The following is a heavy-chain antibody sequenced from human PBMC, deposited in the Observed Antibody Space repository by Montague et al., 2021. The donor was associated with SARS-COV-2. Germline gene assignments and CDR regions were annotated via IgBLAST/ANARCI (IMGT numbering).Heavy chain of an antibody. CDR3: ARGGGSGYRYYFDY. CDR2: IYYSGRT. V-gene: IGHV4-59*01. CDR1: GGSISSYY. D-gene: IGHD3-22*01. Sequence: SETLSLTCTVSGGSISSYYWNWIRQPPGKGLEWIGYIYYSGRTNXXPSLKSRVTISVDTSKNQFSLKLSSVTAADTAVYYCARGGGSGYRYYFDYWGQGSLVIVSS. J-gene: IGHJ4*02.